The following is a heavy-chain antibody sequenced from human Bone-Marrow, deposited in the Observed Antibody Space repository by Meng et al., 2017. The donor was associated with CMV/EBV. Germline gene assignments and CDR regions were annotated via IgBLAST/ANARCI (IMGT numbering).Heavy chain of an antibody. J-gene: IGHJ4*02. D-gene: IGHD6-13*01. CDR1: GFTFSNYV. Sequence: GESLKISCAASGFTFSNYVMTWVRQAPGKGLEWVSYISSSSSTIYYADSVKGRFTISRDNAKNSLYLQMNSLRAEDTAVYYCAREGLAAAVDYWGQGTLVTVSS. CDR3: AREGLAAAVDY. CDR2: ISSSSSTI. V-gene: IGHV3-48*04.